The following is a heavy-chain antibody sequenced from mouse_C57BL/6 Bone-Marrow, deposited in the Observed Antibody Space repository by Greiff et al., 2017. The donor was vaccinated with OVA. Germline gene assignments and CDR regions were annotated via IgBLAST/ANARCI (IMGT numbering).Heavy chain of an antibody. CDR1: GYTFTDYY. CDR2: IYPGSGNT. Sequence: VQLQESGAELVRPGASVKLSCKASGYTFTDYYINWVKQRPGQGLEWIARIYPGSGNTYYNEKFKGKATLTAEKSSSTAYMQLSSLTSEDSAVYFCARSWGYYGSSFGWFAYWGQGTLVTVSA. J-gene: IGHJ3*01. D-gene: IGHD1-1*01. V-gene: IGHV1-76*01. CDR3: ARSWGYYGSSFGWFAY.